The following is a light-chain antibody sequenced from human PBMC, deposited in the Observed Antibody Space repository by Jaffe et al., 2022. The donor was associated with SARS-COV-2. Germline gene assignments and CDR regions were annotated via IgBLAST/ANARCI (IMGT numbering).Light chain of an antibody. CDR3: AAWDGSLNGLV. J-gene: IGLJ2*01. CDR1: SSNIGNNA. V-gene: IGLV1-36*01. CDR2: YDD. Sequence: QSVLTQPPSVSEAPRQRVTISCSGSSSNIGNNAVNWFQQLPGKAPKLLIYYDDLLPSGVSDRFSGSKSDTSASLAISGLQSEDEADYYCAAWDGSLNGLVFGGGTKLTVL.